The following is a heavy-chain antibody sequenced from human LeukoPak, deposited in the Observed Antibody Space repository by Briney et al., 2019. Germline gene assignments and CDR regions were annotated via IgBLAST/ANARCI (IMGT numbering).Heavy chain of an antibody. J-gene: IGHJ4*02. V-gene: IGHV3-74*01. D-gene: IGHD2-15*01. Sequence: GGSLRLSCAASGFTFSNYWMHWVRQAPGKGLVWVARIDSDGRTTAYADSVQGRFTVSRDDAKNTLYLQMNSLRGGDTAVYYCTRDEKLGYCSGGGCHGSYWGQGTLVTVSS. CDR2: IDSDGRTT. CDR3: TRDEKLGYCSGGGCHGSY. CDR1: GFTFSNYW.